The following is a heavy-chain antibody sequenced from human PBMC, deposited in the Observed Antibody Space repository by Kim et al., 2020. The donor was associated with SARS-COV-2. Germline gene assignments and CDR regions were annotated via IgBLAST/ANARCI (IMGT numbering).Heavy chain of an antibody. Sequence: GTTSSHPSLKSRVTISVDPSRNQFSLKLSSVTAADTAVYYCARDTHLNYWGQGTLVTVSS. J-gene: IGHJ4*02. V-gene: IGHV4-30-2*04. CDR3: ARDTHLNY. CDR2: GTT. D-gene: IGHD2-15*01.